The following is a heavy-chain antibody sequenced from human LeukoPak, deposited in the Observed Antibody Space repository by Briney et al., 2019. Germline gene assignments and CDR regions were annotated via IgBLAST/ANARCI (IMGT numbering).Heavy chain of an antibody. D-gene: IGHD1-26*01. CDR3: ARLTWDLPPGGLYYNYYIDV. V-gene: IGHV4-4*07. CDR1: GGSISSYY. Sequence: SETLSLTCTVSGGSISSYYWSWIRQPAGKGLEWIGRIYTSGSTNYNPSLKSRVTMSVGTSKNQFSLRLTSVTAADTAVYYCARLTWDLPPGGLYYNYYIDVWDKGATVTVS. CDR2: IYTSGST. J-gene: IGHJ6*03.